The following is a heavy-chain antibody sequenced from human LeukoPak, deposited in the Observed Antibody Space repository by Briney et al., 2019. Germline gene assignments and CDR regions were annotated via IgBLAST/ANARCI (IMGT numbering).Heavy chain of an antibody. D-gene: IGHD3-10*01. CDR3: ATRELWFGETSDY. Sequence: ASVKVSCKVAGCTLTELSMHWVRQAPGKGLEWMGGFDPEDGETIYAQKFQGRVTMTEDTSTDTAYMELSSLRSEDTAVYYCATRELWFGETSDYWGQGTLVTVSS. V-gene: IGHV1-24*01. J-gene: IGHJ4*02. CDR2: FDPEDGET. CDR1: GCTLTELS.